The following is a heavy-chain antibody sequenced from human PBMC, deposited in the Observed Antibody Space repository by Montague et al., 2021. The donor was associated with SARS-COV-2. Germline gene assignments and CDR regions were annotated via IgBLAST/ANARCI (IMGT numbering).Heavy chain of an antibody. Sequence: PALVKPTQTLTLTCTFSGFSLSPSGVGVGWIRQPPGKALEWLALIYWDDDKRYSPSLKSRLTITKDTSKNQVVLTMTNMDPVDTATYYCAHYYYDSSGVDYWGQGTLVTVSS. CDR3: AHYYYDSSGVDY. V-gene: IGHV2-5*02. CDR2: IYWDDDK. CDR1: GFSLSPSGVG. D-gene: IGHD3-22*01. J-gene: IGHJ4*02.